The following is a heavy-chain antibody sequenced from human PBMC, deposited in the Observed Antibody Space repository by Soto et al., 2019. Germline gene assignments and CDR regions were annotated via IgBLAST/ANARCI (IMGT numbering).Heavy chain of an antibody. Sequence: EVQLVESGGGLVQPGGSLRLSCAGSGFTFSNYWMHWVRQAPGKGLEWVSRIDHDGPTDYADSVRGRFTISRDNAENTLYLQMNSPRTEDTAVYYCVRDSHGDYWGQGTLVTVSS. CDR1: GFTFSNYW. V-gene: IGHV3-74*01. CDR3: VRDSHGDY. CDR2: IDHDGPT. J-gene: IGHJ4*02.